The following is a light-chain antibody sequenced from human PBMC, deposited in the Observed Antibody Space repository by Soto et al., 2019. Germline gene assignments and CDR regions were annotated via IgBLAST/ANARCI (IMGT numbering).Light chain of an antibody. Sequence: DIQMTQSPSSLSASVGDRVTITCQASQDISNNLNWYQQKPGKAPKLLIYDASNLETAVPSRFSGSGSGTDFTFTISSLQPEDIATYDCQQYDNLPSITFGQGTRLEIK. CDR3: QQYDNLPSIT. V-gene: IGKV1-33*01. J-gene: IGKJ5*01. CDR1: QDISNN. CDR2: DAS.